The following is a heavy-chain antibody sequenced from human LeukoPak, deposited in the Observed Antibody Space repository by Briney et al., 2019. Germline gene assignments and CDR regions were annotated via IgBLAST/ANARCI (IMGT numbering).Heavy chain of an antibody. Sequence: SETLSLTCTVSGGSISSYYWSWIRQPPGKGLEWIGEITHSGITNYNPSLKSRVAMSVDTSKNQFSLKLSSVTAADTAVYYCARYYCSGGGCYSLADYWGQGNLVTAPS. CDR3: ARYYCSGGGCYSLADY. V-gene: IGHV4-34*01. CDR1: GGSISSYY. CDR2: ITHSGIT. D-gene: IGHD2-15*01. J-gene: IGHJ4*02.